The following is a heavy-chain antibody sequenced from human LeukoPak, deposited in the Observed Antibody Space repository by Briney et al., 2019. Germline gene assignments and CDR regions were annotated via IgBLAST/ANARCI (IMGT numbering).Heavy chain of an antibody. CDR3: AKDLREAKRPVCTYFYIGV. V-gene: IGHV3-23*01. D-gene: IGHD1-26*01. J-gene: IGHJ6*03. CDR1: EFTFNNYA. CDR2: ISGRGGIT. Sequence: GGSLRLSCAASEFTFNNYAVSWVRQAPGQGLEWVSTISGRGGITYYADSVKGRFTISRDNSKNTVFLQMNSLRVDDTAVYYCAKDLREAKRPVCTYFYIGVQGKGTTVPVSS.